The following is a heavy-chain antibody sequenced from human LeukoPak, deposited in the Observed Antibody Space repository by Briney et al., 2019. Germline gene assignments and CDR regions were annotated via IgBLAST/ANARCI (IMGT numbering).Heavy chain of an antibody. CDR2: ISSSSSTI. J-gene: IGHJ4*02. CDR1: GFTFSNYA. CDR3: ARDPSSSGWYGYYFDY. Sequence: PGGSLRLSCVASGFTFSNYAMNWVRQAPGKGLEWVSYISSSSSTIYYADSVKGRFTISRDNAKNSLYLQMNSLRVEDTAVYYCARDPSSSGWYGYYFDYWGQGTLVSVSS. V-gene: IGHV3-48*04. D-gene: IGHD6-19*01.